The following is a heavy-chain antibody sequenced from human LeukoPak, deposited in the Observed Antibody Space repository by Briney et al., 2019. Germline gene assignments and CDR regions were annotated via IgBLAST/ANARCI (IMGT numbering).Heavy chain of an antibody. CDR1: GGSISSYY. V-gene: IGHV4-59*08. Sequence: SETLSLTCTVSGGSISSYYWSWIRQPPEKGLECIGYIYNSGSTNYNPSLKSRVSISVDTSKNQFSLKLSSVTAADTAVYYCARSAIDAFDIWGQGTMVTVSS. CDR2: IYNSGST. D-gene: IGHD6-25*01. CDR3: ARSAIDAFDI. J-gene: IGHJ3*02.